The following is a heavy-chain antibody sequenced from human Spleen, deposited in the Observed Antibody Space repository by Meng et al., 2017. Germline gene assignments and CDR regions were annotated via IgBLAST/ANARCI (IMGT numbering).Heavy chain of an antibody. D-gene: IGHD3-10*01. Sequence: GESLKTSCAASGFTFSSYSMNWVRQAPGKGLEWVAVISYDGSNKYYADSVKGRFTISRDNSKNTLYLQMNSLRAEDTAVYYCARDGLGSGSYYNVVAAFAIWGQGTMVTVSS. J-gene: IGHJ3*02. CDR1: GFTFSSYS. V-gene: IGHV3-30*03. CDR2: ISYDGSNK. CDR3: ARDGLGSGSYYNVVAAFAI.